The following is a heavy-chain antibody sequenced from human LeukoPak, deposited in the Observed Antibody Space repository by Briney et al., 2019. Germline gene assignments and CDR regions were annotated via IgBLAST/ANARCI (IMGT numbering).Heavy chain of an antibody. D-gene: IGHD3-22*01. J-gene: IGHJ4*02. CDR3: ARGRVYDSSAYPASPFDY. V-gene: IGHV4-38-2*02. CDR2: IYHSGST. Sequence: SETLSLTCTVSGYSISSGYYWGWVRQPPGKGLEWIGSIYHSGSTYYNPSLKSRVTISVDTSKNQFSLKLSSVTAADTAVYYCARGRVYDSSAYPASPFDYWGQGTLVTVSS. CDR1: GYSISSGYY.